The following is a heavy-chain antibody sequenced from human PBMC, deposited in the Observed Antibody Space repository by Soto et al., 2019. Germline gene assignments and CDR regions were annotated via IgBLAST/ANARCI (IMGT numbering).Heavy chain of an antibody. D-gene: IGHD6-19*01. V-gene: IGHV4-59*01. CDR2: VYYSGST. CDR1: GYSISSYY. J-gene: IGHJ5*02. CDR3: TSDRHGNNYSSWFDH. Sequence: SETLPLTCTVSGYSISSYYWSGSRQPPGKGLEWIGYVYYSGSTNYNPSLKSRVTISVDTSKNQFSLKLSSVTAAETAVYYSTSDRHGNNYSSWFDHWGQGTLVSVFS.